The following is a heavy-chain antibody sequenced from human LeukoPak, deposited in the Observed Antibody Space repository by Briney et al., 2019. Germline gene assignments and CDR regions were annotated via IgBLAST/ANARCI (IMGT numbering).Heavy chain of an antibody. CDR3: TTGTFGRVDH. V-gene: IGHV3-15*01. CDR1: GFSVSNAW. J-gene: IGHJ5*02. Sequence: GGSLRLSCAASGFSVSNAWMSWVRQPPGKGLEWVGRIKDDAEGGTTDYVPPVKGRFTISRNASTNTLYMQMNDVVAEDTAVYYCTTGTFGRVDHWGQGALVLVSS. D-gene: IGHD3-16*01. CDR2: IKDDAEGGTT.